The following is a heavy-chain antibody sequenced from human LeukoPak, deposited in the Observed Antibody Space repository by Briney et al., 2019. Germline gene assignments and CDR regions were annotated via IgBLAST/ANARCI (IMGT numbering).Heavy chain of an antibody. CDR1: GYTFTSYG. D-gene: IGHD2-15*01. V-gene: IGHV1-18*01. CDR2: ISAYNGNT. Sequence: XSVKVSCKASGYTFTSYGISWVRQAPGQGLEWMGWISAYNGNTNYAQKLQGRVTMTTDTSTSTAYMELRSLRSDDTAVYYCARDGRPVVVVAATLHYWGQGTLVTVSS. CDR3: ARDGRPVVVVAATLHY. J-gene: IGHJ4*02.